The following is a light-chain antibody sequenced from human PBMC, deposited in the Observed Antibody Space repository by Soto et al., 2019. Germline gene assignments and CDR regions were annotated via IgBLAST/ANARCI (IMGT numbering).Light chain of an antibody. Sequence: QSVLTQPPSASGSPGQSVTISCTGTNYDVGGYNYVSWYQQHPGKAPKVVIYEVTKRPSGVPDRFSGSKSGNTASLTVSGLQAEDEADYFCSSYVNNDRLFVFGTGTKVTVL. V-gene: IGLV2-8*01. CDR1: NYDVGGYNY. CDR2: EVT. J-gene: IGLJ1*01. CDR3: SSYVNNDRLFV.